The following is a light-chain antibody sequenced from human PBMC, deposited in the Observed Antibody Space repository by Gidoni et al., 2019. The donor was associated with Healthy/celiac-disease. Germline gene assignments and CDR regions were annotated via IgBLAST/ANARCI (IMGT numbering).Light chain of an antibody. J-gene: IGKJ1*01. Sequence: DVVMTQSPLSLPVTLGQPAAISCRSSQSLVYSDGNTYLNWFPQRPGQSPRRLIYKVSNRDSGVPDRVSGSGSGTDFTLKISRVEAEDVGVYYCMQGTHWPWTFGEGTKVEIK. CDR3: MQGTHWPWT. CDR2: KVS. CDR1: QSLVYSDGNTY. V-gene: IGKV2-30*01.